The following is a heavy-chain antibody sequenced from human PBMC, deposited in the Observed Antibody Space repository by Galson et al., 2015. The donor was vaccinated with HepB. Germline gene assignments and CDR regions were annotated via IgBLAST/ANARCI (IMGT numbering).Heavy chain of an antibody. CDR3: ARGTYDELDY. CDR2: MNPNSGNT. D-gene: IGHD5-12*01. Sequence: SVKVSCKASGYTFTSYDINWVRQATGQGLEWMGWMNPNSGNTGHAQKFQGRVTMTRNTSISTAYMGLSSLRSEDTAVYYCARGTYDELDYWGQGTLVTVSS. J-gene: IGHJ4*02. CDR1: GYTFTSYD. V-gene: IGHV1-8*01.